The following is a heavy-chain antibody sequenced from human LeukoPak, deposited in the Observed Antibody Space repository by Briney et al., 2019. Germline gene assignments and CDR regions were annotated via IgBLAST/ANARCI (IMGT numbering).Heavy chain of an antibody. Sequence: GASLKISCKGSGYSFTSHWIGWVRQLPGKGLEWMGIIYPGDSDTRYSPSFQGQVTISADKSISTAYLQWSSLKASDTAMYYCASRKYYYGSSGRTDYYFDYWGQGTLVTVSS. CDR2: IYPGDSDT. D-gene: IGHD3-22*01. J-gene: IGHJ4*02. CDR1: GYSFTSHW. CDR3: ASRKYYYGSSGRTDYYFDY. V-gene: IGHV5-51*01.